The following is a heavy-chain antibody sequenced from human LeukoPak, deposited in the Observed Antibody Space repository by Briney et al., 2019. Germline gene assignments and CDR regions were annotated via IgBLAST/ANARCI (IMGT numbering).Heavy chain of an antibody. CDR1: GFTFSSYG. CDR3: AKDSLVGPLDY. J-gene: IGHJ4*02. CDR2: ISYDGSNK. V-gene: IGHV3-30*18. D-gene: IGHD1-26*01. Sequence: GGSLRLSCAASGFTFSSYGMHWVRQAPGKGLEWVAVISYDGSNKYYADSVKGRFTISRDNSKNTLYLQMNSLRAEDTAVYYCAKDSLVGPLDYWGQGTLVTASS.